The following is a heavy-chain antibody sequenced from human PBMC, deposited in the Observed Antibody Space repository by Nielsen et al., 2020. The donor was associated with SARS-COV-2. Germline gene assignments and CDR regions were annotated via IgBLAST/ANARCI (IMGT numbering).Heavy chain of an antibody. D-gene: IGHD3-10*01. CDR2: IIPILGIA. CDR1: GGTFSSYA. J-gene: IGHJ3*02. V-gene: IGHV1-69*04. Sequence: SVKVSCKASGGTFSSYAISWVRQAPVQGLEWMGRIIPILGIANYAQKFQGRVTITADKSTSTAYMELSSLRSEDTAVYYCARDSTMVRGGGGYPGPFDIWGQGTMVTVSS. CDR3: ARDSTMVRGGGGYPGPFDI.